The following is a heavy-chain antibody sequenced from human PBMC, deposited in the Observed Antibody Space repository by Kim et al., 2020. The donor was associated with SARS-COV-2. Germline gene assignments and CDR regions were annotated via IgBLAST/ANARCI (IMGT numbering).Heavy chain of an antibody. CDR3: AKDIASDYGDYGYFQH. Sequence: SVKGRFTISRDNAKNSLYLQMNSLRAEDTALYYCAKDIASDYGDYGYFQHWGQGTLVTVSS. V-gene: IGHV3-9*01. D-gene: IGHD4-17*01. J-gene: IGHJ1*01.